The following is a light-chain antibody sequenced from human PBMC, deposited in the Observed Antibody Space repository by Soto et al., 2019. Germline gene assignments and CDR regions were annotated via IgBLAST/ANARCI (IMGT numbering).Light chain of an antibody. CDR2: GVS. J-gene: IGKJ1*01. CDR3: QQYGVFPWM. Sequence: EIVLTQSPGTLSLSPGERATLSCRASESISSTYLAWYQQKPGQALRLLIYGVSTRAAGIPDRFSGSGSGTDFTLTISRLEPEDFAVYHCQQYGVFPWMCGRGTEVE. V-gene: IGKV3-20*01. CDR1: ESISSTY.